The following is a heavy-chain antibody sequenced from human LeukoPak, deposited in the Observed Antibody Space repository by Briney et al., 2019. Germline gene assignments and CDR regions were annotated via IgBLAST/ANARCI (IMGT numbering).Heavy chain of an antibody. J-gene: IGHJ6*03. CDR1: GYTFTSYG. D-gene: IGHD3-10*01. CDR2: ISAYNGNT. CDR3: ARRNYGSGSYPDYYYYYYMDV. V-gene: IGHV1-18*01. Sequence: ASVKVSCKASGYTFTSYGISWVRQAPGQGLEWMGWISAYNGNTNYAQKLQGRVTMTTDTSTSTAYMELRSLRSDDTAVYYCARRNYGSGSYPDYYYYYYMDVWGKGTTVTISS.